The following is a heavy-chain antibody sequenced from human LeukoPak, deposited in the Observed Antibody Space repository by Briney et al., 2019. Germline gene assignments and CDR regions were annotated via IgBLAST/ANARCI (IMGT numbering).Heavy chain of an antibody. J-gene: IGHJ6*03. CDR2: INHSGST. CDR3: ARGYCSGGSCYSYYYYNYMDV. V-gene: IGHV4-34*01. D-gene: IGHD2-15*01. CDR1: GGSFSGYY. Sequence: SETLSLTCAVSGGSFSGYYWNWIRQSPGKGLEWIGEINHSGSTHYNPSLKSRVTISVDTSKNQFSLKLGSVTAADTAVYYCARGYCSGGSCYSYYYYNYMDVWGKGTTVTVSS.